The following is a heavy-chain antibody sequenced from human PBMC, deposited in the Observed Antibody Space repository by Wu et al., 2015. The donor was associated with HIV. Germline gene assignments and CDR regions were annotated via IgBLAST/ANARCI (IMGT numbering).Heavy chain of an antibody. Sequence: QVQLVQSGAEVKKPGSSVKVSCKASGGTFSSYAISWVRQAPGQGLEWMGRIIPIFGTANYAQKFQGRVTITADESTSTAYMELSSLRSEDTAVYYCARDRLGDYYDSSGWGYFDYWGQGTLVTGLL. CDR2: IIPIFGTA. CDR1: GGTFSSYA. D-gene: IGHD3-22*01. CDR3: ARDRLGDYYDSSGWGYFDY. J-gene: IGHJ4*02. V-gene: IGHV1-69*13.